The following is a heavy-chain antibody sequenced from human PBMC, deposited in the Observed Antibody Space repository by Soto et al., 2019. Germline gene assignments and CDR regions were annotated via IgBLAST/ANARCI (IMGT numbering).Heavy chain of an antibody. CDR2: MSPSTGNT. Sequence: GYTFASFDINWVRQAAGQGFEWLGFMSPSTGNTGYAQKFQGRITLTRDTSIDTAYMDLTGLTPDDSAVYYCARGASPWGQGTLVTVSS. V-gene: IGHV1-8*01. J-gene: IGHJ5*02. CDR1: GYTFASFD. CDR3: ARGASP.